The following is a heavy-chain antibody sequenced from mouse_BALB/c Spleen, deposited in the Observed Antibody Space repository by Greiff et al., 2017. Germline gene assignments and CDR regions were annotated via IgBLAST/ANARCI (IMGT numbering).Heavy chain of an antibody. V-gene: IGHV1-84*02. CDR3: AREGYYYGSSSGFDY. D-gene: IGHD1-1*01. CDR2: IYPGSGNT. Sequence: VQLQQSGPELVKPGASVKISCKASGYTFPDYYINWVKQKPGQGLEWIGWIYPGSGNTKYNENFKGKSTLTVDTSSSTAYMQLSSLTSEDTAVYFCAREGYYYGSSSGFDYWGQGTLVTVSA. CDR1: GYTFPDYY. J-gene: IGHJ3*01.